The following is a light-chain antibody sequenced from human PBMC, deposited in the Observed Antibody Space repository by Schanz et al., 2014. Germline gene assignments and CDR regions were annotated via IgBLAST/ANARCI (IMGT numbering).Light chain of an antibody. J-gene: IGLJ1*01. Sequence: QSALTQPASVSGSPGQSITISCTGTSSDVGGYNYVSWFQHHPGKAPKVLIYDVSHRPSGVSNRFSGSKSGNTASLTISGLQAEDEADYYCSSYRRTATVAVFGTGTKLTVL. CDR3: SSYRRTATVAV. CDR2: DVS. CDR1: SSDVGGYNY. V-gene: IGLV2-14*03.